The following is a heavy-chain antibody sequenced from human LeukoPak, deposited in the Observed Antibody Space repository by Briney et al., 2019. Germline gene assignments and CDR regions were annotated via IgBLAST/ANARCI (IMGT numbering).Heavy chain of an antibody. CDR2: INPNSGGT. CDR1: GYTFTGYY. CDR3: ARDKGYSSSWYRGNNWFDP. J-gene: IGHJ5*02. D-gene: IGHD6-13*01. V-gene: IGHV1-2*06. Sequence: ASVKVSCKASGYTFTGYYMHWVRQAPGQGLEWMGRINPNSGGTNYAQKFQGRVTMTRDTSISTAYMELRSLRSDDTAVYYCARDKGYSSSWYRGNNWFDPWGQGTLVTVSS.